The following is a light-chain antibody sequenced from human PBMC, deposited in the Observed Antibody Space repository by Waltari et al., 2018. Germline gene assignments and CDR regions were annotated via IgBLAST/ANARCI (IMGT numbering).Light chain of an antibody. CDR2: DIY. CDR1: SSDIGDYEY. Sequence: QSALTQPRSVSGSPGQSVTMSCTGTSSDIGDYEYVSWYQQHPGKAPKLIIHDIYRRPSVVPDRFSASESGNTASLTISGLQADDEADYYCCSYTGRKTWVFGGGTKVTVL. J-gene: IGLJ3*02. CDR3: CSYTGRKTWV. V-gene: IGLV2-11*01.